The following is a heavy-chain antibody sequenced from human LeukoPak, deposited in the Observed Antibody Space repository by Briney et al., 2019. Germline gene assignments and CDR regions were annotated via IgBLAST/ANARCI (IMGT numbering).Heavy chain of an antibody. V-gene: IGHV3-33*01. J-gene: IGHJ4*02. CDR2: IRYDGSNK. D-gene: IGHD3-22*01. CDR3: ARDRDYYDSSGSERHYFDY. Sequence: PGGSLRLSCAASGFTFSSYGMHWVRQAPGKGLEWVAVIRYDGSNKYYADSVKGRFTISRDNSKNTLYLQMNSLRAEDTAVYYCARDRDYYDSSGSERHYFDYWGQGTLVTVSS. CDR1: GFTFSSYG.